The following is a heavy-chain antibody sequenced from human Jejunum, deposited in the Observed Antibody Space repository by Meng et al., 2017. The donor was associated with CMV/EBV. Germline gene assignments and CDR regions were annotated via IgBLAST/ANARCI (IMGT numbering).Heavy chain of an antibody. CDR1: GHTLTELS. J-gene: IGHJ6*02. D-gene: IGHD2-21*02. Sequence: VSCKVSGHTLTELSMHWVRQAPGQGLEWMGWLTPKTGGTFYAQKFQGRVTMTGDTSMSTAYMELRRLTADDTAVYYCARHGDYLDVWGQGTTVTVSS. V-gene: IGHV1-2*02. CDR2: LTPKTGGT. CDR3: ARHGDYLDV.